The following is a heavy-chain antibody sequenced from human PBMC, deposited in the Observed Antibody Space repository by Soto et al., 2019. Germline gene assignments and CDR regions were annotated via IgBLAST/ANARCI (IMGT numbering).Heavy chain of an antibody. V-gene: IGHV3-30*18. Sequence: QVQLVESGGGVVQPGRSLRLSCAASGFTFSNYGMHWVRQAPGKGLEWVAVISYDGSKEYYGDSVKGRFTISRDNSKNTLYRQMDSLRAEDTAVSYCAKTYFVGYYYGMDVWGHGTTVTVSS. CDR1: GFTFSNYG. CDR2: ISYDGSKE. J-gene: IGHJ6*02. D-gene: IGHD3-9*01. CDR3: AKTYFVGYYYGMDV.